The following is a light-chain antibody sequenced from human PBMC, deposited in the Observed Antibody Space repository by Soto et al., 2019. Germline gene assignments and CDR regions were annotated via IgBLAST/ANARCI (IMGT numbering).Light chain of an antibody. Sequence: QSALTQPASVSGSPGQSITISCTGTSSDVGGYNYVSWYQQHPGKAPKLMIYDVSNRPSGVSNRFSGSKSGNTASLTISGLQAEDEADYSCSSYTSTSTQVFGTGTTVTVL. J-gene: IGLJ1*01. CDR1: SSDVGGYNY. CDR2: DVS. CDR3: SSYTSTSTQV. V-gene: IGLV2-14*01.